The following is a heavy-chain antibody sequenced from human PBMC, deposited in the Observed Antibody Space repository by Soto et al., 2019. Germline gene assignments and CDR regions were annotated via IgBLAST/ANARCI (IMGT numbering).Heavy chain of an antibody. J-gene: IGHJ6*02. CDR1: GFTFSSYS. D-gene: IGHD3-10*01. CDR2: ISSSSSYI. V-gene: IGHV3-21*01. Sequence: GGSLRLSCAASGFTFSSYSMNWVRQAPGKGLEWVSSISSSSSYIYYADSVKGRFTISRDNAKNSLYLQMNSLRAEDTAVYYCARDRITMVRGVMGGLDYYYYYYGMDVWGQGTTVTVSS. CDR3: ARDRITMVRGVMGGLDYYYYYYGMDV.